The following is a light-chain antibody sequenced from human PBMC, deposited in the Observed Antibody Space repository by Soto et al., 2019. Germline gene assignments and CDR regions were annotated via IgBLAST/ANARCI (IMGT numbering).Light chain of an antibody. Sequence: DIVMTQSPASLAVSLGERATINCKSTQSVLYSPNNKNYLAWYQQKAGQPPKLLIYWASTRESGVPDRFSGSGSGTDFTLTISSLQAEDVAVYFCHQYYTVPLTFGGGTKVEIK. CDR1: QSVLYSPNNKNY. CDR2: WAS. V-gene: IGKV4-1*01. J-gene: IGKJ4*01. CDR3: HQYYTVPLT.